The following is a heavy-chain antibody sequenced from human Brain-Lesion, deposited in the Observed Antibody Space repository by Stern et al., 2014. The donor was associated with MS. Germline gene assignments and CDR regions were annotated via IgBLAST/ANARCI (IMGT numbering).Heavy chain of an antibody. V-gene: IGHV3-73*01. CDR2: IRGKGNNYAT. J-gene: IGHJ4*02. Sequence: EMQLVESGGGLVQPGGSLKLSCAASGFIFSASGIHWVRQASGKGLAWVGRIRGKGNNYATDYAASVKGRFTISRDDSRNTAYLQMSSLMTEDTAIYYCTRQGPAPVDDFDYWGQGTLVTVSS. CDR1: GFIFSASG. CDR3: TRQGPAPVDDFDY.